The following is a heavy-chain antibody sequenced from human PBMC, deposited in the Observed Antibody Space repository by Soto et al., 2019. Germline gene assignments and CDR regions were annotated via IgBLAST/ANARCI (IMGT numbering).Heavy chain of an antibody. CDR3: AKGPYDFWSGYCDY. V-gene: IGHV3-9*01. J-gene: IGHJ4*02. CDR2: ISWNSGSI. CDR1: GFTFDDYA. Sequence: EVQLVESGGGLVQPGRSLRLSCAASGFTFDDYAMHWVRQAPGKGLEWVSGISWNSGSIGYADSVKGRFTISRDNAKNSLYLQMNSLRAEDTALYYCAKGPYDFWSGYCDYWGQGTLVTVSS. D-gene: IGHD3-3*01.